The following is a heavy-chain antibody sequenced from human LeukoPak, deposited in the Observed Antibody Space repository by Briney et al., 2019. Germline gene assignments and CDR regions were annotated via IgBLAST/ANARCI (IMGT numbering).Heavy chain of an antibody. V-gene: IGHV1-69*13. Sequence: SVKVPCKASGGTFSSYAISWVRQAPGQGLEWMGGIIPIFGSANYAQKFQGRVTITADESTSTAYMELSSLRSEDTAVYYCATSPMTGPYYFDYWGQGTLVTVSS. D-gene: IGHD3-9*01. J-gene: IGHJ4*02. CDR1: GGTFSSYA. CDR3: ATSPMTGPYYFDY. CDR2: IIPIFGSA.